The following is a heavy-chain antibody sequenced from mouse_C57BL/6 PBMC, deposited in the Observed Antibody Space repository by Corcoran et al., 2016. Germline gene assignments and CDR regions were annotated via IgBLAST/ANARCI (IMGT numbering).Heavy chain of an antibody. J-gene: IGHJ1*03. Sequence: EVQLQQSGPVLVKPGASVKMSCKASGYTFTDYYMNWVKQSHGKSLEWIGVINPYNGGTSYNQKFKGKATLTVDKSSSTAYMELNSLTSEDSAVYYCARRGSPRWYFDVWGTGTTVTVSS. CDR2: INPYNGGT. CDR3: ARRGSPRWYFDV. V-gene: IGHV1-19*01. D-gene: IGHD1-1*01. CDR1: GYTFTDYY.